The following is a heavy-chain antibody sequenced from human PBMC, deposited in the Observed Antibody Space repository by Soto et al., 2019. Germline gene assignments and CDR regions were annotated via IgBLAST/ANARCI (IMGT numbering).Heavy chain of an antibody. J-gene: IGHJ4*02. Sequence: QVQLVESGGGVVQPGRSLRLSCAASGFTFSSYAMHWDRQAPGKGLEWVAVISYDGSNKYYADSVKGRFTISRDNSKNTLYLQMNSLRAEDTAVYYCATDNGNYVASPTFDYWGQGTLVTVSS. D-gene: IGHD4-4*01. CDR2: ISYDGSNK. CDR3: ATDNGNYVASPTFDY. V-gene: IGHV3-30-3*01. CDR1: GFTFSSYA.